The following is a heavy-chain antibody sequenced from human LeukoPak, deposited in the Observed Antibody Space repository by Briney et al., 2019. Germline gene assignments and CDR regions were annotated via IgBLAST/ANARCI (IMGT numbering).Heavy chain of an antibody. CDR1: GYTFTGYY. CDR2: MNPNSGNT. Sequence: ASVKVSCKASGYTFTGYYMHWVRQAPGQGLEWMGWMNPNSGNTGYAQKFQGRVTITRNTSISTAYMELSSLRSEDTAVYYCARLVGATIGSTDYWGQGTLVTVSS. CDR3: ARLVGATIGSTDY. J-gene: IGHJ4*02. D-gene: IGHD1-26*01. V-gene: IGHV1-8*03.